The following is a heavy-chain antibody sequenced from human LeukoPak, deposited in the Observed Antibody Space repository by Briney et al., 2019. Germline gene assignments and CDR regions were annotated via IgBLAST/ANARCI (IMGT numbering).Heavy chain of an antibody. V-gene: IGHV1-8*01. Sequence: ASVKVSCKASGYTFTSYDINWVRQATGQGLEWMGWMNPNSGNTGYAQKFQGRVTMTRNTSISTAYMELSSLRSEDTAVYYCARGEGVSSGYWPHNEDYWGQGTLVTVSS. CDR3: ARGEGVSSGYWPHNEDY. D-gene: IGHD3-22*01. CDR1: GYTFTSYD. CDR2: MNPNSGNT. J-gene: IGHJ4*02.